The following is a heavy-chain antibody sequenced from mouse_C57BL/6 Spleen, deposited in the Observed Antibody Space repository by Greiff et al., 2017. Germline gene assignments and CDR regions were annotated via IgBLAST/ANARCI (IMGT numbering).Heavy chain of an antibody. CDR3: ARNYGSSYGYFDV. D-gene: IGHD1-1*01. J-gene: IGHJ1*03. V-gene: IGHV3-6*01. CDR1: GYSIPSGYY. Sequence: EVKLVESGPGLVKPSQSLSLTCSVTGYSIPSGYYWNWIRQFPGNKLEWMGYISYDGSNNYNPSLKNRISITRDTSKNQFFLKLNSVTTEDTATYYCARNYGSSYGYFDVWGTGTTVTVSS. CDR2: ISYDGSN.